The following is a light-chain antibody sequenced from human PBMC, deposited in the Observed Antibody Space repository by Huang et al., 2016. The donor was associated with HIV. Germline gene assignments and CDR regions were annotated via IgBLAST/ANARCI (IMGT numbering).Light chain of an antibody. CDR1: QSVNTH. V-gene: IGKV3-15*01. CDR2: AAS. Sequence: VMMSQSPATLAASPGERVTLSCGASQSVNTHLAWYQQKPGQPPRLLFYAASATAIGVPARFAGSGSGTEFTLTIDSLQSDDFAVYYCQQYNKWPPEYTFGQGTRLEIK. CDR3: QQYNKWPPEYT. J-gene: IGKJ2*01.